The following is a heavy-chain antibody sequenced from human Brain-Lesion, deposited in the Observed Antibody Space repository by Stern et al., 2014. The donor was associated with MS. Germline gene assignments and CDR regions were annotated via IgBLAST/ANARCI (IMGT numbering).Heavy chain of an antibody. Sequence: VQLVESGPGLVKPSETLSLTCTVSGGSISSSSYYWGWIRQPPGKGLEWIGSIYYRGGTYYNPSLKSRVTISMDTSKNQLSLRLSSVTAADTAVYFCAKLWLGELPESPFDYWGQGTLVTVSS. CDR3: AKLWLGELPESPFDY. CDR2: IYYRGGT. V-gene: IGHV4-39*01. J-gene: IGHJ4*02. D-gene: IGHD3-10*01. CDR1: GGSISSSSYY.